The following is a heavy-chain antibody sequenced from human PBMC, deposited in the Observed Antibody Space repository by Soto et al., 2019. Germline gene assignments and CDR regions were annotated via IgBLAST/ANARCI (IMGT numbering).Heavy chain of an antibody. D-gene: IGHD6-6*01. V-gene: IGHV4-39*01. CDR3: ARVSSSQRYYYYGMDV. CDR1: GGSISSSSYY. Sequence: SETLSLTCTVSGGSISSSSYYWGWIRQPPGKGLEWIGSIYYSGSTYYNPSLKSRVTISVDTSKNQFSLKLSSVTAADTAVYYCARVSSSQRYYYYGMDVWGQGTTVTVSS. J-gene: IGHJ6*02. CDR2: IYYSGST.